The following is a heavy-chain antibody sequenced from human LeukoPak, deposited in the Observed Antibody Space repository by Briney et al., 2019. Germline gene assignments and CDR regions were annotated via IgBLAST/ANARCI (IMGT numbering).Heavy chain of an antibody. CDR1: GGSISSYY. V-gene: IGHV4-59*01. Sequence: SETLSLTCTVSGGSISSYYWSWIWQPPGKGLEWIGYIYHSGNTNFNPSLKSRLTMSIDTSKNQFSLRLTSVTAADTAVYYCARGNYGSGSYYVVDFDSWGQGTLVTVSS. CDR3: ARGNYGSGSYYVVDFDS. CDR2: IYHSGNT. D-gene: IGHD3-10*01. J-gene: IGHJ4*02.